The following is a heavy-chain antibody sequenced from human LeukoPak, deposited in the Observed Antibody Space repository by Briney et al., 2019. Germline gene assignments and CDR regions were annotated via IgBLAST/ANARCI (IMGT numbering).Heavy chain of an antibody. CDR1: GGSISSGGYS. D-gene: IGHD3-9*01. J-gene: IGHJ4*02. CDR3: ARVTFGSYDILTGYYHYYFDY. V-gene: IGHV4-30-2*01. Sequence: PSQTLSLTCAVSGGSISSGGYSWSWIRQPPGKGLEWIGYIYHSGSTYYNPPLKSRVTISVDRSKNQFSLKLSSVTAADTAVYYCARVTFGSYDILTGYYHYYFDYWGQGTLVTVSS. CDR2: IYHSGST.